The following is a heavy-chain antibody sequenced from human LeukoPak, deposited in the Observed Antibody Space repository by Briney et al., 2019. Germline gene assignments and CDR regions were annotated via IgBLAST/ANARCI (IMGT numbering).Heavy chain of an antibody. CDR2: IYYSGST. CDR3: ARRNYGGAAFDY. CDR1: GGSISSSSYY. D-gene: IGHD3-16*01. J-gene: IGHJ4*02. V-gene: IGHV4-39*01. Sequence: SETLSLTCTVSGGSISSSSYYWGWIRQPPGKRLEWIGSIYYSGSTYYNPSLKSRVTISVDTSKNQFSLKLSSVTAADTAVYYCARRNYGGAAFDYWGQGTLVTVSS.